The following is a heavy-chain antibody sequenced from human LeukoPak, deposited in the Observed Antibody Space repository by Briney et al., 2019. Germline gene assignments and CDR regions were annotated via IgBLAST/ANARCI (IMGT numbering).Heavy chain of an antibody. CDR3: AGVTMVRGVHGYYFDY. CDR1: GYTFTSYD. Sequence: GASVKLSCKASGYTFTSYDINWVRQATGHGLEWMGWMNPNSGNTGYAQKFQGRVTMTRNTSISTAYMELSSLRSEDTAVYYCAGVTMVRGVHGYYFDYWGQGTLVTVSS. CDR2: MNPNSGNT. D-gene: IGHD3-10*01. V-gene: IGHV1-8*01. J-gene: IGHJ4*02.